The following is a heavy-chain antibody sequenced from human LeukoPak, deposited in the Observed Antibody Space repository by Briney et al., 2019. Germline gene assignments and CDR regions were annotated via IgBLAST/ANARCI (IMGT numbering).Heavy chain of an antibody. V-gene: IGHV3-23*01. CDR1: GFTFSSYG. D-gene: IGHD1-26*01. Sequence: PGGTLRLSCAASGFTFSSYGMSWVRQAPGKGLEWVSSIIGSGGSTYYADSVKGRFTISRDNSKNTLYLQMNSLRAEDTAVYYCARDGIGRRGPLAFDYWGQGTLVTVSS. CDR3: ARDGIGRRGPLAFDY. CDR2: IIGSGGST. J-gene: IGHJ4*02.